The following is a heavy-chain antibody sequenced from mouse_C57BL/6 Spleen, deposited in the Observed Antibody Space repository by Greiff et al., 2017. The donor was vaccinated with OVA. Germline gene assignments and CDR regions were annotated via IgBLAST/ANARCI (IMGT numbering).Heavy chain of an antibody. CDR3: ARFYDGYYPWFAY. CDR1: GYTFTSYW. V-gene: IGHV1-64*01. CDR2: IHPNSGST. D-gene: IGHD2-3*01. J-gene: IGHJ3*01. Sequence: VQLQQSGAELVKPGASVKLSCKASGYTFTSYWMHWVKQRPGQGLEWIGMIHPNSGSTNYNEKFKSKATLTVDKSSSTAYMQLSSLTSEDSAVYYCARFYDGYYPWFAYWGQGTLVTVSA.